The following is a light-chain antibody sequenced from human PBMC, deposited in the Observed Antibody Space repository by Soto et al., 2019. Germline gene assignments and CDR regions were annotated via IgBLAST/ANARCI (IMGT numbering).Light chain of an antibody. CDR2: DVS. J-gene: IGLJ2*01. CDR1: SSDVGRYNH. CDR3: SSYTGSSTLVV. Sequence: QSALTQPPAVSGSPGQSVSISCTGTSSDVGRYNHDSWYQQPPGTAPKLMIYDVSNRPSGVPDRFSRSKSGNTASLTISGLQAEDEAEYYCSSYTGSSTLVVFGGGTKLTVL. V-gene: IGLV2-18*02.